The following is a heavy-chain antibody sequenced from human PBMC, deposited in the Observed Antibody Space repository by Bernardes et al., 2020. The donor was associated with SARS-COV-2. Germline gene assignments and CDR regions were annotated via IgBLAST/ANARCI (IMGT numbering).Heavy chain of an antibody. Sequence: SLSPSCVVSTFTFTKNCMHWGRQAPGNGLVWVVRIIGVGRHRYYEDSVSGGFTISKDNVMSTVYRQMNSLRDDDTAVYYCATGGDGSTAPGMDVWGRGTTVTVSS. CDR2: IIGVGRHR. V-gene: IGHV3-74*01. CDR3: ATGGDGSTAPGMDV. D-gene: IGHD2-2*01. CDR1: TFTFTKNC. J-gene: IGHJ6*02.